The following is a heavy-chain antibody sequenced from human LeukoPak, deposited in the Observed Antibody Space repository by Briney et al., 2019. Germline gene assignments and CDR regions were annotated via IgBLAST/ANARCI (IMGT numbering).Heavy chain of an antibody. CDR1: GFTFSGYS. V-gene: IGHV3-21*01. CDR2: ISSSSSYI. J-gene: IGHJ6*02. Sequence: AGGSLRFSCAASGFTFSGYSMNWVRQAPGKGLEWVSSISSSSSYIYYADSVKGRFTISRDNAKNSLYLQMNSLRAEDTAVYYCARDMSDYYYGMDVWGQGTTVTVSS. CDR3: ARDMSDYYYGMDV. D-gene: IGHD3-10*02.